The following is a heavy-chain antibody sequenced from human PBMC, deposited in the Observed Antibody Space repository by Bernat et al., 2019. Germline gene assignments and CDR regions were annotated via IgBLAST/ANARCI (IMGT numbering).Heavy chain of an antibody. CDR1: GFTFGNYA. D-gene: IGHD4-17*01. J-gene: IGHJ4*02. CDR2: IIVRGGNT. Sequence: EVQLLESGGDLVQPGGSLRLSCAASGFTFGNYAMNWVRQAPGKGLEWVSSIIVRGGNTYYADSVKGRFTISRDNSRNTLSLQMNSLRAEDTAIYYCARGRAGTVTHYIFDDWGRGTLVTVSS. CDR3: ARGRAGTVTHYIFDD. V-gene: IGHV3-23*01.